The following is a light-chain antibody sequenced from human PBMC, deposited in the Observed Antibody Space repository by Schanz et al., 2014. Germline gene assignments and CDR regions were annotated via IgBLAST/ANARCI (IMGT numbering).Light chain of an antibody. V-gene: IGKV3-11*01. CDR1: QSVRSN. J-gene: IGKJ5*01. CDR3: QHRGNWPLT. Sequence: EVVMTQSPVTLSVSPGERATLSCRASQSVRSNLAWYQHKPGQAPRLLIYDASNRATGIPARFSGSGSGTDFTLTISSLEPEDFAVYYCQHRGNWPLTFGQGTRLEIK. CDR2: DAS.